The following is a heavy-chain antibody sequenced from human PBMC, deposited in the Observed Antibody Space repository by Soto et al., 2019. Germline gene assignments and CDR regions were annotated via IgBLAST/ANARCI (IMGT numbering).Heavy chain of an antibody. CDR3: AKSSGYDSDYFDY. Sequence: EVQLLESGGGLVQPGGSLRLSCAASGFTFSSYAMSWVRQAPGKGLEWVSGISGSGGSTYYADSVKGRFTISRDNSKNTLYLQMNSLRAEDTAVYYCAKSSGYDSDYFDYCGQGTLVTVSS. J-gene: IGHJ4*02. V-gene: IGHV3-23*01. CDR1: GFTFSSYA. CDR2: ISGSGGST. D-gene: IGHD5-12*01.